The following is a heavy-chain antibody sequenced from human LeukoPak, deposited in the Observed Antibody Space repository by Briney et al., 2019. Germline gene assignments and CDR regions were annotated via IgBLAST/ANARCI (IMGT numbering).Heavy chain of an antibody. CDR1: GGSISSSSYY. D-gene: IGHD6-19*01. Sequence: ASETLSLTCTVSGGSISSSSYYWGWIRQPPGKGLEWIGSIYYSGSTYYNPSLKSRVTISVDTSKNQFSLKLSSVTAADTAVYYCASQEQWLAYYFDYWGQGTLVTVSS. CDR2: IYYSGST. J-gene: IGHJ4*02. CDR3: ASQEQWLAYYFDY. V-gene: IGHV4-39*07.